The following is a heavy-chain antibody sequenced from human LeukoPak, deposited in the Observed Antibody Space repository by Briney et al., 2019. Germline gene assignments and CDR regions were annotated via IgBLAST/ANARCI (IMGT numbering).Heavy chain of an antibody. V-gene: IGHV4-31*03. CDR1: GGSISSGGYY. CDR3: ARDRRTMTYYGMDV. D-gene: IGHD3-3*01. J-gene: IGHJ6*02. Sequence: SETLSLTCTVSGGSISSGGYYWSWIRQHPGKGLEWIGYIYYSGSTYYNPSLKSRVTISVDTSKNQFSLKLSSVTAADTAVYYCARDRRTMTYYGMDVWGQGTTVTVSS. CDR2: IYYSGST.